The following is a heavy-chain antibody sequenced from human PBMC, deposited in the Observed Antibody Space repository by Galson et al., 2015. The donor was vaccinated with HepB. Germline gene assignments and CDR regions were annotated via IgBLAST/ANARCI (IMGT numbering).Heavy chain of an antibody. J-gene: IGHJ4*02. V-gene: IGHV1-69*13. D-gene: IGHD3-22*01. CDR2: IIPLFGSA. Sequence: SVKVSCKASGVTFSNCAISWLRQAPGQGLEWMGGIIPLFGSANYAQNLQGRVTITADESTSTTYMELSSLRSEDTALYYCARQHDTSGYYPYWGQGTLVTVSS. CDR3: ARQHDTSGYYPY. CDR1: GVTFSNCA.